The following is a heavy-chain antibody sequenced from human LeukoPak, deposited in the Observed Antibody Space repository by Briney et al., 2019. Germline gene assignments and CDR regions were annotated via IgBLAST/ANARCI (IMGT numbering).Heavy chain of an antibody. CDR3: ARPRGPTVTTRFDY. D-gene: IGHD4-17*01. J-gene: IGHJ4*02. CDR2: IIPIFGTA. Sequence: ASVKVSCKASGYTFTSYYMHWVRQAPGQGLEWMGGIIPIFGTANYAQKFQGRVTITADESTSTAYMELSSLRSEDTAVYYCARPRGPTVTTRFDYWGQGTLVTVSS. V-gene: IGHV1-69*13. CDR1: GYTFTSYY.